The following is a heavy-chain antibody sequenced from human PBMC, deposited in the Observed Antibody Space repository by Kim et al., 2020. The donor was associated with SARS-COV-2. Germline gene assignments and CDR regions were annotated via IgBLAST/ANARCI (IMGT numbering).Heavy chain of an antibody. CDR2: ITVYNGNT. Sequence: ASVKVSCKASGYTFTNYGISWVRQAPGQGLEWMGWITVYNGNTNYAQKLQGRVTMTTDTSTSTAYMELSSLGSDDTAVYYCAREGYGSHYGMDVWGQGTTVTVSS. CDR3: AREGYGSHYGMDV. D-gene: IGHD5-18*01. CDR1: GYTFTNYG. V-gene: IGHV1-18*01. J-gene: IGHJ6*02.